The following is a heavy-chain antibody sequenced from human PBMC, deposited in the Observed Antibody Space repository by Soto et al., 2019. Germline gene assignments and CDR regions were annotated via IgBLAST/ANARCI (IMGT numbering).Heavy chain of an antibody. Sequence: GGSLRLSCAASGFTFSNAWMNWVRQAPGKGLEWVGRIKSKTDGGTTDYAAPVKGRFTISRDDSKNTLYLQMNSLKTEDTAVYYCTKGRQLARYYYYYGMDVWGQGTTVTVSS. J-gene: IGHJ6*02. CDR2: IKSKTDGGTT. D-gene: IGHD6-6*01. CDR3: TKGRQLARYYYYYGMDV. CDR1: GFTFSNAW. V-gene: IGHV3-15*07.